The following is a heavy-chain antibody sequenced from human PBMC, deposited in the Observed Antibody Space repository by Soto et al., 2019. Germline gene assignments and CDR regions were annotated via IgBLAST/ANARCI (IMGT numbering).Heavy chain of an antibody. CDR2: IYYSGST. J-gene: IGHJ4*02. D-gene: IGHD2-15*01. CDR3: ARLSRVVVAATPGGFDY. Sequence: SETLSLTCTVSGGSISSSSYYWGWIRQPPGKGLEWIGSIYYSGSTYYNPSLKSRVTISVDTSKNQFSLKLGSVTAADTAVYYCARLSRVVVAATPGGFDYWGQGTLVTVSS. V-gene: IGHV4-39*01. CDR1: GGSISSSSYY.